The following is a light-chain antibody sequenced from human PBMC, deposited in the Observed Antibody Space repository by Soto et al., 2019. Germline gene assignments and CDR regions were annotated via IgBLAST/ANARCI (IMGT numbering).Light chain of an antibody. CDR3: QHFGGTTFT. J-gene: IGKJ5*01. Sequence: ENVLTQSPGTLSLSPGDRATLFCRARQSLTNPYIAWYQQKPGQAPRLLIYDISSRATGISDRFSGSGSGTDFTLTISRLEPGDFAVYYCQHFGGTTFTFGQGTRLEIK. CDR1: QSLTNPY. V-gene: IGKV3-20*01. CDR2: DIS.